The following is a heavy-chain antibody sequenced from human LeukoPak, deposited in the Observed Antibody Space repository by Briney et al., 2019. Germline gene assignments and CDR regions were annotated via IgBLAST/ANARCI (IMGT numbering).Heavy chain of an antibody. D-gene: IGHD6-6*01. J-gene: IGHJ1*01. Sequence: GGSLRLSCTASRFTFSSYSMNWVRQAPGKGLEWVSSISSSSRYIYYADSVKGRFTISRDNGKNSLYLQMNSLKAEDTAVYYCARDLTTSSTAYFHHWGQGTLVTVSS. CDR2: ISSSSRYI. CDR3: ARDLTTSSTAYFHH. V-gene: IGHV3-21*01. CDR1: RFTFSSYS.